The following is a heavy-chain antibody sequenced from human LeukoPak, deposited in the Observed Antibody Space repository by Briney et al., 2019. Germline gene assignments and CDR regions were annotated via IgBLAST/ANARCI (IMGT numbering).Heavy chain of an antibody. CDR1: GFTFSSYG. D-gene: IGHD5-18*01. V-gene: IGHV3-30*02. J-gene: IGHJ4*02. CDR2: IRNDGSNK. CDR3: AKDLVDTAKGNPYYFDY. Sequence: GGSLRLSCAASGFTFSSYGMHWVRQAPGKGLEWVAFIRNDGSNKYYADSVKGRFTISRDNSKNTLYLQMNSLRAEDTAVYYCAKDLVDTAKGNPYYFDYGGQGTLVSVS.